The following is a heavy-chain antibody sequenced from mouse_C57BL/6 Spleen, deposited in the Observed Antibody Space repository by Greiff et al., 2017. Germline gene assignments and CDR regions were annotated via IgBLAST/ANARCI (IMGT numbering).Heavy chain of an antibody. D-gene: IGHD3-2*02. Sequence: QVQLQQPGAELVRPGTSVQLSCKASGYTFTSYWMHWVKQRPGQGLEWIGVIDPSDSYTNYNQKFKGKATLTVDTSSSTAYMQLSSLTSEDSAVYYCARSGDSSGYVYYAMDYWGQGTSVTVSS. V-gene: IGHV1-59*01. CDR3: ARSGDSSGYVYYAMDY. J-gene: IGHJ4*01. CDR1: GYTFTSYW. CDR2: IDPSDSYT.